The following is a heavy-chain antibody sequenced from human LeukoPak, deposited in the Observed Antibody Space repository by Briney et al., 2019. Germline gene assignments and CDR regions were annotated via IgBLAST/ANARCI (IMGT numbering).Heavy chain of an antibody. V-gene: IGHV3-7*01. D-gene: IGHD3-16*01. Sequence: PGGSLTLSCVASGYDFRVYTLIWVRQPTGKGLECVAKIKEGGREKHYVASVKGRFTISSDNAQDSLYLQMNGLRVEDTAVYYCAGDYIGGWNDYWGQGALVTVSS. CDR3: AGDYIGGWNDY. CDR1: GYDFRVYT. CDR2: IKEGGREK. J-gene: IGHJ4*02.